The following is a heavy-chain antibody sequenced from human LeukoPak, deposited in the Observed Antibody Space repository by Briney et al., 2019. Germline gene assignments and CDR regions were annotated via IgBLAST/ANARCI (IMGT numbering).Heavy chain of an antibody. CDR1: GFTFSSYA. J-gene: IGHJ6*03. Sequence: GGSLRLSCAASGFTFSSYAMSWVRQAPGKGLEWVSAIGGSGGSTYYADSVKGRFTISRDNSKNTLYLQMNSLRAEDTAVYYCAKDGCSSTSCPAYYYYCYMDVRGKGTTVTVSS. CDR3: AKDGCSSTSCPAYYYYCYMDV. CDR2: IGGSGGST. V-gene: IGHV3-23*01. D-gene: IGHD2-2*01.